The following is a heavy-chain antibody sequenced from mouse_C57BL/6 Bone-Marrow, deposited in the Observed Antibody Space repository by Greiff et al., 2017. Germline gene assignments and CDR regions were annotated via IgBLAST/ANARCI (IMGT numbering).Heavy chain of an antibody. Sequence: EVMLVESGGDLVKPGGSLKLSCAASGFTFSSYGMSWVRQTPDKRLAWVATISSGGSYTYYPDSVTGRFTISRDNAKNTLYLQMSSLKSEDTAMYYGARHHPITTVVARPFAYWGQGTLVTVSA. J-gene: IGHJ3*01. V-gene: IGHV5-6*01. D-gene: IGHD1-1*01. CDR1: GFTFSSYG. CDR2: ISSGGSYT. CDR3: ARHHPITTVVARPFAY.